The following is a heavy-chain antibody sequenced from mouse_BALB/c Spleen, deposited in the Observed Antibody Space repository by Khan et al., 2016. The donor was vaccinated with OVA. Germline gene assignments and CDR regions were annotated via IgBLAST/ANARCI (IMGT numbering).Heavy chain of an antibody. D-gene: IGHD2-3*01. CDR3: ARSGDGNPFAY. CDR2: INPSNGDT. V-gene: IGHV1S81*02. CDR1: GYTFTSFY. Sequence: QVQLKQSGAELVKPGASVKISCKASGYTFTSFYMYWVKQRPGQGLEWIGGINPSNGDTHFYEKFKSKATLTVDKSSTTAYMQFSSLTSEDSAVYYCARSGDGNPFAYWGQGTLVTVSA. J-gene: IGHJ3*01.